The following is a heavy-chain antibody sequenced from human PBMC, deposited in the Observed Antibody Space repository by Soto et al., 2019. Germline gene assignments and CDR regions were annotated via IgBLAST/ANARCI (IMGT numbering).Heavy chain of an antibody. CDR3: SREGARGFDP. CDR2: MNPNSGNT. CDR1: GYTFTSYD. J-gene: IGHJ5*02. V-gene: IGHV1-8*01. Sequence: QVQLVQSGAEVKKPGASVKVSCKASGYTFTSYDINWVRQATGQGLEWMGWMNPNSGNTAYAQKFLGRVTMTRKTATSTACMELSSLRSDYTAVYYCSREGARGFDPWGHGTLVTVSS.